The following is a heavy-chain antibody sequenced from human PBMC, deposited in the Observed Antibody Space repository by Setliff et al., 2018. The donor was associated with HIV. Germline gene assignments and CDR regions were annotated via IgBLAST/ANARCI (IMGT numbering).Heavy chain of an antibody. CDR3: VKEVEGYFDY. CDR2: ITGSGGST. Sequence: GGSLRLSCVASGFTFSTYPMSWVRQAPGKGLEWVSAITGSGGSTYYAASAKGRFTISRDNSKTTVYLQMNSLRADDTAIYYCVKEVEGYFDYWGQGIQVTVSS. J-gene: IGHJ4*02. D-gene: IGHD1-26*01. V-gene: IGHV3-23*01. CDR1: GFTFSTYP.